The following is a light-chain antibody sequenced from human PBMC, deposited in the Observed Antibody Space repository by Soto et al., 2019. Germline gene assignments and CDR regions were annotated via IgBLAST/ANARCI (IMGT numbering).Light chain of an antibody. V-gene: IGKV3-15*01. Sequence: DMVMTQSPATLSVSPGERATLSCRASQSVTTNLAWYQQTPAQAPRLLIYDASTRATGIPARFSGSGSGTEFTLTISSLQSEDFAIYYCQQYNNWPRTFGQGTKVDIK. CDR1: QSVTTN. J-gene: IGKJ1*01. CDR2: DAS. CDR3: QQYNNWPRT.